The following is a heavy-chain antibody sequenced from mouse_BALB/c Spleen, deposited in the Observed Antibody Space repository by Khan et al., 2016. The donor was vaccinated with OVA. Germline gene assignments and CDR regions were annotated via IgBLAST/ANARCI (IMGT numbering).Heavy chain of an antibody. CDR3: ARHGTSSGLAY. J-gene: IGHJ3*01. CDR1: GYSFTSYY. Sequence: VQLQQSGPELMKPGASVKISCKASGYSFTSYYIHCVKQSHGKSLEWIGYIDPYNGSTTYNQKFKGKATLTVDKSSSPAYMHFSSLTSEASAVCYCARHGTSSGLAYWGQGTLVTVSA. D-gene: IGHD1-1*01. CDR2: IDPYNGST. V-gene: IGHV1S135*01.